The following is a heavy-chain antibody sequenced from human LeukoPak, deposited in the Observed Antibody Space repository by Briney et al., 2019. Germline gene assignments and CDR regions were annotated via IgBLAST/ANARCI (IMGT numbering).Heavy chain of an antibody. D-gene: IGHD3-10*01. CDR1: GGSIGSYY. Sequence: SETLSLTCTVSGGSIGSYYWSWIRQPAGKGLEWIGRIYTSGSTNYNPSLKSRVTMSVDTSKNQFSLKLSSVTAADTAVYYCARYKVITMVRGVTSGHFDYWGQGTLVTVSS. V-gene: IGHV4-4*07. CDR2: IYTSGST. CDR3: ARYKVITMVRGVTSGHFDY. J-gene: IGHJ4*02.